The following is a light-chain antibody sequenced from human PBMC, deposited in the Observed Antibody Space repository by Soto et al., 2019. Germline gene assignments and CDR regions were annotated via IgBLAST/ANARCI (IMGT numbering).Light chain of an antibody. CDR2: DVS. CDR3: CSYAGSFVV. CDR1: SSDVGGYNY. V-gene: IGLV2-11*01. J-gene: IGLJ2*01. Sequence: QSVLTQPRSVSGSPGQSVTISCTGTSSDVGGYNYVSWYQQHPGKAPKLMIYDVSKRPSGVPDRFSGSKSGNTASLTISGLQAEDEADYYCCSYAGSFVVFGGGNQLTVL.